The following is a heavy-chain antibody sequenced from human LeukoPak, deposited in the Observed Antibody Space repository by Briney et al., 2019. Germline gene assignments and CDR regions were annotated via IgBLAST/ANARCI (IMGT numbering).Heavy chain of an antibody. CDR2: ICTSGST. D-gene: IGHD2-2*01. V-gene: IGHV4-61*02. Sequence: PSQTLSLTCTVSGGSISSGSYYWSWIRQPAGKGLEWIGRICTSGSTNYNPSLKSRVTISVDTSKNQFSLKLSSVTAADTAVYYCAREGCSSTSCYLGDYYYYYGMDVWGQGTTVTVSS. J-gene: IGHJ6*02. CDR3: AREGCSSTSCYLGDYYYYYGMDV. CDR1: GGSISSGSYY.